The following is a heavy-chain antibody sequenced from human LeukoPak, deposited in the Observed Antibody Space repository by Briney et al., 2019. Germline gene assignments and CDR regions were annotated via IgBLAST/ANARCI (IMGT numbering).Heavy chain of an antibody. Sequence: GGSLRLSCVASGFTFSSYWMHWVRQAPGKGLVWVSRIKSDGNNTNYADSVKGRFTISRDNAKNTLYLQMNSLRAEDTAVYYCASEIIFGSFDYWGQGTLVTVSS. CDR2: IKSDGNNT. D-gene: IGHD3-3*01. CDR1: GFTFSSYW. CDR3: ASEIIFGSFDY. V-gene: IGHV3-74*01. J-gene: IGHJ4*02.